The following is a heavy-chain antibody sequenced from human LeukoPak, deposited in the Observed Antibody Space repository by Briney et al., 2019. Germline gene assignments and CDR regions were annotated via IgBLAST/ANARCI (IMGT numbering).Heavy chain of an antibody. V-gene: IGHV4-59*01. CDR2: IYYSGST. J-gene: IGHJ5*02. CDR1: GGSISSYY. CDR3: ARGPAYCGGDCYSAWLNWFDP. Sequence: SETLSLTCTVSGGSISSYYWSWIRQPPGKGLEWIGYIYYSGSTNYNPSLKSRVTISVDTSKNQFSLKLSSVTAADTAVYYCARGPAYCGGDCYSAWLNWFDPWGQGTLVTVSS. D-gene: IGHD2-21*02.